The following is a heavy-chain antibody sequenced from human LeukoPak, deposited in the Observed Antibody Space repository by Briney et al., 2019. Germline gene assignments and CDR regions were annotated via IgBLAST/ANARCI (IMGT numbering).Heavy chain of an antibody. CDR2: IYYTGNT. D-gene: IGHD1-26*01. CDR3: ARLGRLKSIGANNYYHGMDV. J-gene: IGHJ6*02. Sequence: SETLSLTCTVSGGSISTYYWTWIRLPPGKGLEYIGYIYYTGNTNYNPSLKSRVTISVDTSKNQFSLKLTSVTAADTAVYYCARLGRLKSIGANNYYHGMDVWGQGTTVTVSS. CDR1: GGSISTYY. V-gene: IGHV4-59*08.